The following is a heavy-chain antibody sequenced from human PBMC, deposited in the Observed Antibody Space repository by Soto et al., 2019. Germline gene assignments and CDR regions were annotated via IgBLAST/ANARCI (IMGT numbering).Heavy chain of an antibody. V-gene: IGHV3-48*02. J-gene: IGHJ4*02. CDR1: GLTFISYW. CDR2: ISSSSSVT. D-gene: IGHD5-18*01. CDR3: ARDSGYSYGPFDY. Sequence: GGSLRLSCAASGLTFISYWMHWVRQAPWKGLVWVSCISSSSSVTYYADSVKGRFTISRDNAKNTLYLQMNSLRDEDTAVYYCARDSGYSYGPFDYWGQGTLVTVSS.